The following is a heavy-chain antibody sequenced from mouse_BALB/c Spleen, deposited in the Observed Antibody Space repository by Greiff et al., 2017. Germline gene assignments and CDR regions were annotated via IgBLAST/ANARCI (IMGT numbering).Heavy chain of an antibody. V-gene: IGHV2-9*02. CDR3: ARVYYGAWFAY. CDR2: IWAGGST. Sequence: VKLMESGPGLVAPSQSLSITCTVSGFSLTSYGVHWVRQPPGKGLEWLGVIWAGGSTNYNSALMSRLSISKDNSKSQVFLKMNSLQTDDTAMYYCARVYYGAWFAYWGQGTLVTVSA. CDR1: GFSLTSYG. J-gene: IGHJ3*01. D-gene: IGHD1-1*02.